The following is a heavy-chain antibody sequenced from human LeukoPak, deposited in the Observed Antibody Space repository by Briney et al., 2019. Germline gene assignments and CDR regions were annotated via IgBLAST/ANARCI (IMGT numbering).Heavy chain of an antibody. CDR1: GGSISSGDYY. CDR3: ARPYYYDSRVDP. V-gene: IGHV4-30-4*01. Sequence: PSETLSLTCTVSGGSISSGDYYWSWIRQPPGKGLEWIGYMYYSGSTYYNLSLKSRVTISLDTPKNQFSLKLSSVTAADTAVYYCARPYYYDSRVDPWGQGTLVTVSS. D-gene: IGHD3-22*01. J-gene: IGHJ5*02. CDR2: MYYSGST.